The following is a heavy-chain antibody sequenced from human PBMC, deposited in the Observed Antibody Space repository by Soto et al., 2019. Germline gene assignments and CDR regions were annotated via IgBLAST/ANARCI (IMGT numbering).Heavy chain of an antibody. CDR3: ARLIFYSGTSSGYYYPYNWFDP. V-gene: IGHV4-39*01. Sequence: SETLSLTCTVSGGSISSSSYYWGWIRQPPGKGLEWIGSIYYSGSTYYNPSLKSRVTISVDTSKNQFSLKLSSVTAADTAVYYCARLIFYSGTSSGYYYPYNWFDPWGQGTLVTVSS. CDR2: IYYSGST. D-gene: IGHD3-22*01. J-gene: IGHJ5*02. CDR1: GGSISSSSYY.